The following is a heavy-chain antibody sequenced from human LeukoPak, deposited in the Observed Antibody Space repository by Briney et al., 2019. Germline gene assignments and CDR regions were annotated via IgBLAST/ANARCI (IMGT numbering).Heavy chain of an antibody. D-gene: IGHD5-24*01. Sequence: GGSLRLSCAVSGFIFDDYAMHWVRQAPGKGLEWVSGISWNSGSIVYADSVKGRFTISRDNAKNSLHLQMNSLRADDTALYYCAKVQRRRQLRGPFDYWGQGTLVTVSS. CDR3: AKVQRRRQLRGPFDY. CDR2: ISWNSGSI. V-gene: IGHV3-9*01. J-gene: IGHJ4*02. CDR1: GFIFDDYA.